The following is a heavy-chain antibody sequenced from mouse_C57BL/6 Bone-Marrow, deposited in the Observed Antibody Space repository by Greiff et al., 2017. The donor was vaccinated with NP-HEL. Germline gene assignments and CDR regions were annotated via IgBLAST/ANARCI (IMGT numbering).Heavy chain of an antibody. Sequence: QVQLQQSGPELVKPGASVKISCKASGYAFSSSWMNWVKQRPGKGLEWIGRIYPGDGDTNYNGKFKGKATLTADKSSSTAYMQLSSLTSEDSAVYFCARGRYYGSSLFAYWGQGTLVTVSA. V-gene: IGHV1-82*01. CDR2: IYPGDGDT. CDR1: GYAFSSSW. J-gene: IGHJ3*01. D-gene: IGHD1-1*01. CDR3: ARGRYYGSSLFAY.